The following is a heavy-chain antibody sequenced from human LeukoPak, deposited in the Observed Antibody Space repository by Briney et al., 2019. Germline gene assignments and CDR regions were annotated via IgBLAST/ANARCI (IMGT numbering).Heavy chain of an antibody. Sequence: PGGSLRLSCAASGFTFSTYSMNWVRQVPGKGLEWVSCISSSSTYIYYADSLKGRFTISRDNAKNSLYLQMNSLRAEDTAVYFCTRNSGYDDYWGQGTLVTVXS. CDR1: GFTFSTYS. CDR3: TRNSGYDDY. D-gene: IGHD5-12*01. J-gene: IGHJ4*02. CDR2: ISSSSTYI. V-gene: IGHV3-21*01.